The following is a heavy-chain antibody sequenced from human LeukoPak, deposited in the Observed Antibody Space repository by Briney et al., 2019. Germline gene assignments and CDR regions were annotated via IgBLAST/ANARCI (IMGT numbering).Heavy chain of an antibody. V-gene: IGHV3-48*03. CDR3: ARKLWFGEFPLGP. CDR1: GFTFSSYE. J-gene: IGHJ5*02. CDR2: ISSSGSTI. D-gene: IGHD3-10*01. Sequence: GRSLRLSCAASGFTFSSYEMNWVRQAPGKGLEWVSYISSSGSTIYYADSVKGRFTISRDNAKNSLYLQMNSLRAEDTAVYYCARKLWFGEFPLGPWGQGTLVTVSS.